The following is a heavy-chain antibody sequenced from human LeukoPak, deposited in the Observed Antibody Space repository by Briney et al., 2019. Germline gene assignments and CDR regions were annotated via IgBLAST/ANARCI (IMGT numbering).Heavy chain of an antibody. CDR2: IYYSGTT. CDR3: AIMRGGYPSPFHS. Sequence: SETLSLTCTVSGVSISTSTYYWAWLRQPPGKGLEWIGTIYYSGTTYYNPSLKSLLAISVDTSKNQFSLNLTSVTAADTSLYYCAIMRGGYPSPFHSWGQGTLVTVSS. V-gene: IGHV4-39*01. J-gene: IGHJ5*01. CDR1: GVSISTSTYY. D-gene: IGHD1-26*01.